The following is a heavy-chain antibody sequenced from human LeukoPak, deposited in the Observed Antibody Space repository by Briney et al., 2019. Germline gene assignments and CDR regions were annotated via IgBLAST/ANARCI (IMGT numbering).Heavy chain of an antibody. Sequence: PGETLRLSCVASGFTFRHYDMSWVRQAPGKGLEWVSSINTSGGSTYYADSVKGRFTISRDNSKNTLYLQMNSLRAEDTAVYCCAKIGYYYYMDVWGKGTTVTISS. J-gene: IGHJ6*03. D-gene: IGHD3-16*01. CDR3: AKIGYYYYMDV. CDR1: GFTFRHYD. CDR2: INTSGGST. V-gene: IGHV3-23*01.